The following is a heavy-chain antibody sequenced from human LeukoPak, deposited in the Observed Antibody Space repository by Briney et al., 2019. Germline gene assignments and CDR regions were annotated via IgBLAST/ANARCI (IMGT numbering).Heavy chain of an antibody. CDR1: DGSFSDSY. J-gene: IGHJ2*01. CDR2: INHSGAN. CDR3: ARRRPIAMEGYFYWSFDL. Sequence: SETLSLTCAVYDGSFSDSYWTWIRQPPGKGLEWVAEINHSGANDYHPALKSRVSRSIDPSKKQYSLRLNSVNVADTAVYYGARRRPIAMEGYFYWSFDLWGRGTLATVSS. V-gene: IGHV4-34*01. D-gene: IGHD3-3*01.